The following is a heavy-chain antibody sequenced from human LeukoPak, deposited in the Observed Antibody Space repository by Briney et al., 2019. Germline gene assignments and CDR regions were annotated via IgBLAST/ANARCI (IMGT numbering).Heavy chain of an antibody. J-gene: IGHJ4*02. CDR3: ARDGRASGTLDFDY. Sequence: ASVKVSFKASGYSFSGFYIHWVRQAPGQGLEWMGWINPNSGGPNYEQKFQGRVTMTRDTSISTAYMELSRLTSDDTAVYYCARDGRASGTLDFDYWGQGTQVTVPS. CDR2: INPNSGGP. CDR1: GYSFSGFY. V-gene: IGHV1-2*02. D-gene: IGHD3-10*01.